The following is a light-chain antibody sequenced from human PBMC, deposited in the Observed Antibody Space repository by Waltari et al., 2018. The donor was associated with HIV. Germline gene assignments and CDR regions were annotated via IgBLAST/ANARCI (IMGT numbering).Light chain of an antibody. J-gene: IGKJ4*01. CDR3: QQTNNFPLT. CDR1: RYISGW. V-gene: IGKV1-12*01. CDR2: AAS. Sequence: DIQMTQSPSSVSASVGDTVTITCRASRYISGWLAWYQQKPGRAPELLFYAASILLRADPFRFSVSGSGTQFTLTIASLQPEDFATYYWQQTNNFPLTFGGGTKV.